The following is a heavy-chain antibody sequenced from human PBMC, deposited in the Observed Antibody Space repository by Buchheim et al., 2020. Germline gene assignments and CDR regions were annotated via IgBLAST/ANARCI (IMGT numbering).Heavy chain of an antibody. D-gene: IGHD3-10*01. CDR3: ARAPIVTMVRGIESDYYYYGMDV. V-gene: IGHV4-39*01. Sequence: QLQLQESGPGLVKPSETLSLTCTVSGGSISSSSYYWGWIRQPLGKGLEWIGSIYYSGSTYYNPSLKSRVTISVDTSKNQFSLKLSSVTAADTAVYYCARAPIVTMVRGIESDYYYYGMDVWGQGTT. J-gene: IGHJ6*02. CDR1: GGSISSSSYY. CDR2: IYYSGST.